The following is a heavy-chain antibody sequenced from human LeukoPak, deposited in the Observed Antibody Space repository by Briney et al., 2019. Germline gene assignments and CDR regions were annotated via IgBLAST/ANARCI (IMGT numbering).Heavy chain of an antibody. J-gene: IGHJ5*02. CDR1: GGSISSYY. CDR2: IYYSGST. Sequence: SETLSLTCTVSGGSISSYYWSWIQQPPGKGLEWIGYIYYSGSTNYNPSLKSRVTISVDTSKNQFSLKLSSVTAADTAVYYCARDHYDFWSGNWFDPWGQGTLVTVSS. V-gene: IGHV4-59*01. D-gene: IGHD3-3*01. CDR3: ARDHYDFWSGNWFDP.